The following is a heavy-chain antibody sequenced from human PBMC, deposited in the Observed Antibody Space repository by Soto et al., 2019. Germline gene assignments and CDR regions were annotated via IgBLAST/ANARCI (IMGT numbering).Heavy chain of an antibody. Sequence: GASVKGSCKASGYTFTDYFLPWGGQAPGQGLEWMGWVNPNSGGTSYAQKFKDWVTMTRDTSINTAYMELRRLRSDDTALYFYSRETKRTAYDMCGQGTMVTGS. CDR1: GYTFTDYF. V-gene: IGHV1-2*04. CDR3: SRETKRTAYDM. J-gene: IGHJ3*02. CDR2: VNPNSGGT.